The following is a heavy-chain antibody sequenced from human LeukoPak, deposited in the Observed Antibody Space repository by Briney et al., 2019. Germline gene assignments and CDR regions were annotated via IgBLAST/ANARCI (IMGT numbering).Heavy chain of an antibody. CDR2: IYYSGTT. CDR1: GGSISSYY. Sequence: SETLSLTCTVSGGSISSYYWSWIRQPPGKGLEWIGYIYYSGTTNYNPSLKSRVTISVDTSKNQFSLKLSSVTAADTAVYYCARGVYIAAAQYGYWGQGTLVTVAS. CDR3: ARGVYIAAAQYGY. V-gene: IGHV4-59*01. J-gene: IGHJ4*02. D-gene: IGHD6-13*01.